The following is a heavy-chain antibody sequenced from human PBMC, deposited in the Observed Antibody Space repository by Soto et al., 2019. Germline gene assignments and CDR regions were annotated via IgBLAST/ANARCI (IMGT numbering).Heavy chain of an antibody. CDR3: THEGVRGVVMSGMDV. D-gene: IGHD3-10*01. CDR1: GFTFSKAW. Sequence: GGSLRLSCRTSGFTFSKAWMRWVRQAPGKGLEWVGRIRSNADGGTVEYAAPVKGRFIISRDDSTNTLYLQMNSLDTEDTGVYYYTHEGVRGVVMSGMDVWGQGTAVTVSS. CDR2: IRSNADGGTV. J-gene: IGHJ6*02. V-gene: IGHV3-15*01.